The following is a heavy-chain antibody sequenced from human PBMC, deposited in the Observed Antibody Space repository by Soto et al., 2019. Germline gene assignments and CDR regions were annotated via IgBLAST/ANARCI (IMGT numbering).Heavy chain of an antibody. V-gene: IGHV1-69*01. CDR1: GGTFSSYA. D-gene: IGHD3-22*01. Sequence: QVQLVQSGAEVKKPGSSVKVSCKASGGTFSSYAISWVRQAPGQGLEWMGGIIPIFVTANYAQKFQGRATITADESTSTAYMELSSLRSEDTAVYYCARARPDDYYDSSGFNENGGFDYWGQGTLVTVSS. J-gene: IGHJ4*02. CDR3: ARARPDDYYDSSGFNENGGFDY. CDR2: IIPIFVTA.